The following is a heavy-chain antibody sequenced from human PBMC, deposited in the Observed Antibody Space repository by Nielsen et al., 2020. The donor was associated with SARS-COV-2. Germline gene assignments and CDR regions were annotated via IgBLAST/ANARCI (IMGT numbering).Heavy chain of an antibody. CDR1: GFAFSSYA. J-gene: IGHJ6*02. D-gene: IGHD6-13*01. CDR2: ISYDGSNK. V-gene: IGHV3-30*04. Sequence: GGSLRLSCAASGFAFSSYAMHWVRQAPGKGLEWVAVISYDGSNKYYADSVKGRFTISRDNSKNTLYLQMNSLRAEDTAVYYCARVYSSSWLRYYYYGMDVWGRGTTVTVSS. CDR3: ARVYSSSWLRYYYYGMDV.